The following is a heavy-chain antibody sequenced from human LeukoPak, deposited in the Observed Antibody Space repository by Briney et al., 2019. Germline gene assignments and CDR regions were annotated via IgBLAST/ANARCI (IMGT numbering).Heavy chain of an antibody. V-gene: IGHV4-59*08. J-gene: IGHJ4*02. Sequence: SETLSLACTVSGGSISSYYWSWIRQPPGKGLEWIGYIYYSGSTNYNPSLKSRITISVDTSTNQFSLKLNSVTAADTAVYYCARGTIVGATPYDYWGQGTLVTVSS. D-gene: IGHD1-26*01. CDR1: GGSISSYY. CDR2: IYYSGST. CDR3: ARGTIVGATPYDY.